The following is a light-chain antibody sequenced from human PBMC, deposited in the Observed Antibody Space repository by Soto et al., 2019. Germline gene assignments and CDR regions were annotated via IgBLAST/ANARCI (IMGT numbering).Light chain of an antibody. J-gene: IGLJ3*02. Sequence: QSVLTQPASVSESPGQSITISCTGTNNDVGNYKLVSWFQHHLGKAPKLIIYEGTKRPSGVSNRFSASQSGNTASLTIYGIQAEDEADYYCYSHAGTSTWVFGGGTKVTVL. CDR1: NNDVGNYKL. CDR3: YSHAGTSTWV. V-gene: IGLV2-23*01. CDR2: EGT.